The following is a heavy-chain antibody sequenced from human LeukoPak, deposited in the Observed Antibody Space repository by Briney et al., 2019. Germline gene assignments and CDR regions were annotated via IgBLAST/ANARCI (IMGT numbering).Heavy chain of an antibody. CDR1: GESISSHY. J-gene: IGHJ4*02. V-gene: IGHV4-59*11. Sequence: SETLSLTCNVSGESISSHYWIWTRQSPGKGLEWIGYITNSGTTKFNPSLKSRVTISVDTSKSQLSRKLRSVTGADTAVYYCASLEGNYWGQGNLVTVSS. CDR2: ITNSGTT. CDR3: ASLEGNY. D-gene: IGHD6-13*01.